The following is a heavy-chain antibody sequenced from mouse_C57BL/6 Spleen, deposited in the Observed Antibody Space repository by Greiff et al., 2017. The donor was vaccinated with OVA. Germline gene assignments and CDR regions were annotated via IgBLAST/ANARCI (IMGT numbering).Heavy chain of an antibody. Sequence: EVKLMESGGGLVKPGGSLKLSCAASGFTFSDYGMHWVRQAPEKGLEWVAYISSGRSTIYYAATVKGRFTISRDNAKNTLFLQMTSLRSEDTARYYCARGSDERNYGQCADWGQGTLVTGSA. J-gene: IGHJ3*01. CDR3: ARGSDERNYGQCAD. V-gene: IGHV5-17*01. CDR1: GFTFSDYG. CDR2: ISSGRSTI. D-gene: IGHD1-1*01.